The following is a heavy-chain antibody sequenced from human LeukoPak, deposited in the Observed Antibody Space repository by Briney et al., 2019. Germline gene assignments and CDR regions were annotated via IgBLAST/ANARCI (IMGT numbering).Heavy chain of an antibody. V-gene: IGHV4-34*01. Sequence: TSSETLSLTCAVYGGPFSGYYWSWIRQPPGKGLEWIGEINHSGSTNYNPSLKSRVTISVDTSKNQFSLKLSSVTAADTAVYYCARARRGTADYWGQGTLVTVSS. CDR2: INHSGST. D-gene: IGHD1-26*01. J-gene: IGHJ4*02. CDR1: GGPFSGYY. CDR3: ARARRGTADY.